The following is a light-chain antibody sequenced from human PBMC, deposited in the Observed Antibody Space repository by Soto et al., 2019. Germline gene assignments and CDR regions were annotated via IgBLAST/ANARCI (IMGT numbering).Light chain of an antibody. V-gene: IGLV2-11*01. CDR2: DVS. CDR3: CSYAGSYTSL. Sequence: QSVLTQPHSVSGSPGQSVTISCTGTSSDVGGYNYVSWYQQHPGKAPKLMIYDVSKRPSGVPDRFSGSKSGNTASLTISGLQAEDEADYYCCSYAGSYTSLFGTGTKVTVL. J-gene: IGLJ1*01. CDR1: SSDVGGYNY.